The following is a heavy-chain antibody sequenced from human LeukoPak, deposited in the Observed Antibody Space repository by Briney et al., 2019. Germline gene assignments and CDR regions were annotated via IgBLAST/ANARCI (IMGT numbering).Heavy chain of an antibody. CDR2: INPSGGST. Sequence: SEKVSCKSSDHTITSYYIHWLRQAPRQRLEWMGIINPSGGSTSYAQKFQGRVTMTRNTSISTAYMELSSLRSEDTAVYYCARVAAAEAGMDFWGQGTTVTVSS. J-gene: IGHJ6*02. D-gene: IGHD6-13*01. CDR3: ARVAAAEAGMDF. CDR1: DHTITSYY. V-gene: IGHV1-46*01.